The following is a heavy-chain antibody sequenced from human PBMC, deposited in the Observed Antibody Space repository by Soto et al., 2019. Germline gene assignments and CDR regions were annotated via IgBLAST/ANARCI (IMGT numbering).Heavy chain of an antibody. D-gene: IGHD3-16*01. CDR2: INWKSDI. Sequence: GGPLRLSYSVSGFTFDDNAMHWVRQAPEKGLEWVSGINWKSDIGYADSVKGRFTISRDNAENSLYLQMNSLRAEDTALYYCAISQDRGGRTTFIYWGQGTQVTVSS. V-gene: IGHV3-9*01. CDR1: GFTFDDNA. J-gene: IGHJ4*02. CDR3: AISQDRGGRTTFIY.